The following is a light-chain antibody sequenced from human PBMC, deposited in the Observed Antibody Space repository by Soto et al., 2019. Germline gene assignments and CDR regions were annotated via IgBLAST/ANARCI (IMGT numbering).Light chain of an antibody. CDR3: GTWDSSLSARVV. V-gene: IGLV1-51*01. CDR2: DNN. CDR1: SSNIGNNY. Sequence: QSVLTQPPSVSAAPGQKVTISCSGSSSNIGNNYVSWYQQLPGTAPKLLIYDNNKRPSGIPDRFSGSKSGTSATLGITGLQTGDEADYYCGTWDSSLSARVVFGGGTKLTVL. J-gene: IGLJ2*01.